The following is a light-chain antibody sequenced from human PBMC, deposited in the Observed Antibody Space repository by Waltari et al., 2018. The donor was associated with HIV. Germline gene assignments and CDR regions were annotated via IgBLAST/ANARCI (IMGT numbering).Light chain of an antibody. V-gene: IGKV4-1*01. CDR3: QQYYTTPPT. CDR2: SAS. CDR1: QSLLYSSKNENF. Sequence: DIVMTQSPHSLALSLGERATINCKSSQSLLYSSKNENFLAWYLQKPGKTPQLLIYSASTRGSGVPDRFSGSGSGTDFTLTINSLQSGDVAVYFCQQYYTTPPTFGQGTRVEIK. J-gene: IGKJ1*01.